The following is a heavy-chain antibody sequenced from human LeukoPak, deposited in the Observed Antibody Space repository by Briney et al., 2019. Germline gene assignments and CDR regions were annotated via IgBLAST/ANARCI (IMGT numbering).Heavy chain of an antibody. D-gene: IGHD2-8*01. CDR3: AKQSYARSLGE. Sequence: GGSLRLSCTTSGFPFRDFSMTWVRQAPGQGLEWISTTDSGGTSTYYAESVKGRFTISRDNSKDALYLQMSSLRVEDTAIYYGAKQSYARSLGEGGPGTLVTVSS. V-gene: IGHV3-23*01. CDR1: GFPFRDFS. CDR2: TDSGGTST. J-gene: IGHJ4*02.